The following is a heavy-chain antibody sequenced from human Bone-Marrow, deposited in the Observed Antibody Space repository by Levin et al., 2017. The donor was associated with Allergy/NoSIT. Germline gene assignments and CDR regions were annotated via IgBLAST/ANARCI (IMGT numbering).Heavy chain of an antibody. V-gene: IGHV3-7*01. CDR3: STSLNY. J-gene: IGHJ4*02. Sequence: GESLKISCAASGFTFTNYWMDWVRQRPGKGLEWVANINRDGSESNFVDSVKGRFTISRDNTKNSLSLLMNSLSADDTAVYYCSTSLNYWGQGALVTVSS. CDR1: GFTFTNYW. CDR2: INRDGSES.